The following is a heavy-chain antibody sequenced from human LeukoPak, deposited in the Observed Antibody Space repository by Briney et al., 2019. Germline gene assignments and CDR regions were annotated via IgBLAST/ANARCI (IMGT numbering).Heavy chain of an antibody. J-gene: IGHJ4*02. V-gene: IGHV3-30*18. CDR2: ISHDGSDS. D-gene: IGHD3-10*01. Sequence: GRSLRLSCAASGFTFSSYGMHWVRQAPGKGLEWVAVISHDGSDSHYADSVKGRFTTSRDNSKNTVYLQMSSLRPEDTAVYFCAKELYFGSGSYPDYWGQGTLVRVSS. CDR3: AKELYFGSGSYPDY. CDR1: GFTFSSYG.